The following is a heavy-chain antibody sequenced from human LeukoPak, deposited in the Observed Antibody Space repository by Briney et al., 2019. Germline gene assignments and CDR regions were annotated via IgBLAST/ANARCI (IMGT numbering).Heavy chain of an antibody. D-gene: IGHD6-13*01. Sequence: ASVKVSCKASGGTFNSYAISWVRQAPGQGLEWMGGIIPIFGTANYAQKFQGRVTITADESTSTAYMELSSLRSEDTAVYYCARMPFSSSWSNWFNPWGQGTLVTVSS. CDR1: GGTFNSYA. CDR2: IIPIFGTA. J-gene: IGHJ5*02. V-gene: IGHV1-69*13. CDR3: ARMPFSSSWSNWFNP.